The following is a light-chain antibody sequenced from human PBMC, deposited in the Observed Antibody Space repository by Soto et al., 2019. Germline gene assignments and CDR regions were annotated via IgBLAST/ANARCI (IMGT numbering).Light chain of an antibody. CDR2: GTS. Sequence: ENVLTQSPGTLSLSPGERVTLSCRTSQSLDSRYLAWYQQKPGQAPRLLIYGTSNRATGMPDRFRGGGPGTNITLTISGLEPGDFAVYYCQQYGPSLPMYTFGQGNKLEIK. J-gene: IGKJ2*01. CDR1: QSLDSRY. V-gene: IGKV3-20*01. CDR3: QQYGPSLPMYT.